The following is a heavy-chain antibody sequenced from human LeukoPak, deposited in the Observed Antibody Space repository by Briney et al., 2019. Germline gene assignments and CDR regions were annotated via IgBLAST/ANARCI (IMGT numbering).Heavy chain of an antibody. J-gene: IGHJ4*02. CDR3: AKTSDY. CDR2: ITSSGSHI. D-gene: IGHD1-14*01. CDR1: GFTFSDYN. Sequence: GGSLRLSCAASGFTFSDYNMNWVRQAPGKGLEWVSSITSSGSHIYYADSVRGRFTISRDNAKNSLYLQMNSLRAEVTAVYYCAKTSDYWGQGTLVTVSS. V-gene: IGHV3-21*01.